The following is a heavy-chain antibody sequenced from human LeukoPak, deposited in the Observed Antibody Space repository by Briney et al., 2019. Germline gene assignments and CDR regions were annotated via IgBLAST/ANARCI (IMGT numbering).Heavy chain of an antibody. CDR1: GFTFSNYA. J-gene: IGHJ4*02. CDR3: AKNLYSGSYYGVDY. D-gene: IGHD1-26*01. Sequence: PGGPLRLSCAASGFTFSNYAMSWVRQAPGKGLEWVSAISGSGGSTDYADSVKGRFTISRDNSKNTLYLQMNSLRAEDTAVYYCAKNLYSGSYYGVDYWGQGTLVTVSS. V-gene: IGHV3-23*01. CDR2: ISGSGGST.